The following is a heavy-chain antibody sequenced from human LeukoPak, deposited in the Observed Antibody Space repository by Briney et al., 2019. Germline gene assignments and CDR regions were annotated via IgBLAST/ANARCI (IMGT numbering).Heavy chain of an antibody. V-gene: IGHV4-39*01. J-gene: IGHJ4*02. D-gene: IGHD2-15*01. CDR1: GGSISSSSYS. CDR2: IYYSETT. Sequence: SETLSLTCIVSGGSISSSSYSWGWIRQPPEKGLEWIGSIYYSETTYYSPSLKSRVTISVDTSKNQFSLKLSSVTAADTAVYYCARHRVNTGYSALNYWGQGTLVTVSS. CDR3: ARHRVNTGYSALNY.